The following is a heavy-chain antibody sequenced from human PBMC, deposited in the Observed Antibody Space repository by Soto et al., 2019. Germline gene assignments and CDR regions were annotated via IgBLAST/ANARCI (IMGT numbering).Heavy chain of an antibody. CDR3: ARRMAVAGSGVPYYYFDL. Sequence: QVQLQESGPGLVKPSETLSLTCTVSGDSVTSYYWSWIRLPPGKGLEWIGHTYYRGNTDYSPSLKSRATMSIDTSKIQFSRKLSSVTAADTAVYYCARRMAVAGSGVPYYYFDLWGRGSILTVSS. J-gene: IGHJ2*01. V-gene: IGHV4-59*08. CDR1: GDSVTSYY. D-gene: IGHD6-19*01. CDR2: TYYRGNT.